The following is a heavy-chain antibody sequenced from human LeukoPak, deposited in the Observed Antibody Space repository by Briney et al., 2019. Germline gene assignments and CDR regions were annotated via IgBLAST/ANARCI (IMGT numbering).Heavy chain of an antibody. J-gene: IGHJ4*02. V-gene: IGHV1-2*02. Sequence: ASVKVSCKASGYTFTDYHLHWVRQAPGQGLEWMGWINANSGGTNYAPKFQGRVTLTRDTSISSAYMELNSLTPDDTAVYYCARVHYDILTGYSYFDYWGQGTLVTVSS. D-gene: IGHD3-9*01. CDR2: INANSGGT. CDR3: ARVHYDILTGYSYFDY. CDR1: GYTFTDYH.